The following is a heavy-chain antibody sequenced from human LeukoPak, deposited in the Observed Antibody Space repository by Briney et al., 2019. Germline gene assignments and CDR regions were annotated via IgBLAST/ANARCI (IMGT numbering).Heavy chain of an antibody. CDR2: IYPDDSDT. CDR1: GYRFGSYW. D-gene: IGHD6-19*01. CDR3: ARQAGRQWPFDY. V-gene: IGHV5-51*01. Sequence: ESLKISCRVSGYRFGSYWIGWVRQKPGKGLECMGIIYPDDSDTRYSPSFQGHVTISVDKSISVTYLQWSSLKASDTAMYYCARQAGRQWPFDYWGQGTLVTVSS. J-gene: IGHJ4*02.